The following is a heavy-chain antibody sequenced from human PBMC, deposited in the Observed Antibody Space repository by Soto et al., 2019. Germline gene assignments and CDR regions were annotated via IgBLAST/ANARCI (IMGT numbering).Heavy chain of an antibody. V-gene: IGHV1-18*01. Sequence: QVQLVQSGAEVKKPGASVKVSCKASGYTFTSYGISWVRQAPGQGLEWMGWISAYNGNTNYAQKLQGRVTMTTDTSTSTAYMELRSLRSDDTAVYYCARDRACSGGSCRTGNWFDPWGQGTLVTVSS. J-gene: IGHJ5*02. CDR3: ARDRACSGGSCRTGNWFDP. CDR1: GYTFTSYG. D-gene: IGHD2-15*01. CDR2: ISAYNGNT.